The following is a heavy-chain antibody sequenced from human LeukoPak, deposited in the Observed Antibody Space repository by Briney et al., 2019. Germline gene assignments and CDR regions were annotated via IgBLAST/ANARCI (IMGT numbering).Heavy chain of an antibody. Sequence: GGSLRLSCAASGFTFSSYSMNWVRQAPGKGLEWVSSISSSSSYIYYADSVKGRFTISRDNAKNSLYLQMNSLRAEDTAVYYCARLGYSYGGAHVGYWGQGTLVTVSS. D-gene: IGHD5-18*01. CDR3: ARLGYSYGGAHVGY. CDR1: GFTFSSYS. CDR2: ISSSSSYI. V-gene: IGHV3-21*01. J-gene: IGHJ4*02.